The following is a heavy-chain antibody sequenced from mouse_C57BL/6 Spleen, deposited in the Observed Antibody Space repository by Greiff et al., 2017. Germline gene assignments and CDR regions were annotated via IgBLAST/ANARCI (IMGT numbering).Heavy chain of an antibody. V-gene: IGHV1-22*01. J-gene: IGHJ3*01. D-gene: IGHD2-4*01. CDR2: INPNNGGT. Sequence: EVQLQQSGPELVKPGASVTMSCKASGYTFTDYNMHWVKQSHGQSLEWIGYINPNNGGTSYNQKFKGKATLTVNTSSSTAYMELRSLTSEDSAVYYCARDYDYVWCAYWGQGTLVTVSA. CDR1: GYTFTDYN. CDR3: ARDYDYVWCAY.